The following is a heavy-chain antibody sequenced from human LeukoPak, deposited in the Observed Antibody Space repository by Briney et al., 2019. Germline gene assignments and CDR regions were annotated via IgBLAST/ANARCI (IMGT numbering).Heavy chain of an antibody. CDR3: ARHRGYSYENFDF. CDR1: GYSFTGYW. V-gene: IGHV5-10-1*01. J-gene: IGHJ4*01. D-gene: IGHD5-18*01. CDR2: IDPSDSYT. Sequence: QGESRRISCKGSGYSFTGYWISWVRQMPGKGLEWMGRIDPSDSYTNYSPAFRGHVTISVDKSFSSAFLQWTTLKASDTAMYYCARHRGYSYENFDFWGLGTLLTVPS.